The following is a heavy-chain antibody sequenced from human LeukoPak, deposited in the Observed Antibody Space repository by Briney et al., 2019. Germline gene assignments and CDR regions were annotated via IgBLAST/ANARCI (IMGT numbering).Heavy chain of an antibody. J-gene: IGHJ4*02. V-gene: IGHV3-48*01. Sequence: AGGSLRLSCAVSGFTFSSYWMNWARQAPGKGLEWVSYISSSSSTIYYADSVKGRFTISRDNAKNSLYLQMNSLRTEDTAVYYCASPGIAAAGGFDYWGQGTLVTVSS. CDR1: GFTFSSYW. CDR2: ISSSSSTI. D-gene: IGHD6-13*01. CDR3: ASPGIAAAGGFDY.